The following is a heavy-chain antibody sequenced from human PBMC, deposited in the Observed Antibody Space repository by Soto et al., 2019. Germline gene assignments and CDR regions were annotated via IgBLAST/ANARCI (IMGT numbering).Heavy chain of an antibody. D-gene: IGHD3-22*01. CDR3: ARTYVSGEEESYYDSSGYSSSYFDY. CDR1: GFTFSSYW. J-gene: IGHJ4*02. CDR2: IKQDGSEK. Sequence: PGGSLRLSCAASGFTFSSYWMSWVRQAPGKGLEWVANIKQDGSEKYYVDSVKGRFTISRDNAKNSLYLQMNSLRAEDTAVYYCARTYVSGEEESYYDSSGYSSSYFDYWGQGTLVTSPQ. V-gene: IGHV3-7*01.